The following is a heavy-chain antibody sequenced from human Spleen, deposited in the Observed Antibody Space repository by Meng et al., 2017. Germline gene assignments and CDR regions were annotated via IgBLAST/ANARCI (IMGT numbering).Heavy chain of an antibody. CDR1: GYSISSGYY. CDR2: IYHSGST. V-gene: IGHV4-38-2*02. J-gene: IGHJ4*02. CDR3: ARDSSGYNYFDY. D-gene: IGHD3-22*01. Sequence: SETLSLTCSVSGYSISSGYYWAWIRQPPGKRLEWIGSIYHSGSTWYNPPLKSRVTISVDTSKNQFSLKLSSVTAADTAVYYCARDSSGYNYFDYWGQGTLVTVSS.